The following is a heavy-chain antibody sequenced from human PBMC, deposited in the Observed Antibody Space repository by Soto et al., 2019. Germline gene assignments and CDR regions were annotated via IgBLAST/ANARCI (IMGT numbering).Heavy chain of an antibody. CDR1: GGSISSGDYY. Sequence: SETLSLTCTVSGGSISSGDYYWSWIRQPPGKGLEWIGYIYYSGSTYYNPSLKSRVTISVDTSKNQFSLKLSSVTAADTAVYYCARALSPILAVWFDPWGQGTLVTVSS. CDR2: IYYSGST. CDR3: ARALSPILAVWFDP. D-gene: IGHD3-3*01. J-gene: IGHJ5*02. V-gene: IGHV4-30-4*01.